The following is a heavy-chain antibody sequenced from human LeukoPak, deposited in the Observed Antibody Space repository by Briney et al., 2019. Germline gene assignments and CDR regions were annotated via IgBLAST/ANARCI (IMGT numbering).Heavy chain of an antibody. CDR2: ISSSSSTI. D-gene: IGHD3-22*01. J-gene: IGHJ4*02. Sequence: GGSLRLSCAASGFTFSSYSMSWVRQTPGKGLEWVSYISSSSSTIYYADSVKGRFTISRDNAKNSLYLQMNSLRAEDTAVYYCASDIEYYDSSPYWGQGTLVTVSS. CDR3: ASDIEYYDSSPY. CDR1: GFTFSSYS. V-gene: IGHV3-48*01.